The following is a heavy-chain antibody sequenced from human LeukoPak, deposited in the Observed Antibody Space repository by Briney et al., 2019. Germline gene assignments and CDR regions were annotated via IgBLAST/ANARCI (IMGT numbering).Heavy chain of an antibody. Sequence: PSQTLSLTCTVSGGSISSGGYYWSWIRQHPGKGLEWIGYIYYSGSTYYNPSLKSRVTISVDTSKNQFSLKLSSVTAADTAGYYCASKGPSGYSGYDKDYWGQGTLVTVSS. J-gene: IGHJ4*02. D-gene: IGHD5-12*01. CDR1: GGSISSGGYY. V-gene: IGHV4-31*03. CDR3: ASKGPSGYSGYDKDY. CDR2: IYYSGST.